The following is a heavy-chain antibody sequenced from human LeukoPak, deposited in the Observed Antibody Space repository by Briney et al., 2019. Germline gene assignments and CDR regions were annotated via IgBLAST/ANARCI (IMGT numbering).Heavy chain of an antibody. CDR1: GGSISSGSYY. Sequence: SETLSLTCTVSGGSISSGSYYWSWIRQPPGKGLEWIVYIYYSGSINYNPSLKSRVTISVDTSKNQFSLKLSSVTAADTAVYYCARSRQTLRFLEWSHYMDVWGKGTTVTVSS. V-gene: IGHV4-61*01. J-gene: IGHJ6*03. D-gene: IGHD3-3*01. CDR3: ARSRQTLRFLEWSHYMDV. CDR2: IYYSGSI.